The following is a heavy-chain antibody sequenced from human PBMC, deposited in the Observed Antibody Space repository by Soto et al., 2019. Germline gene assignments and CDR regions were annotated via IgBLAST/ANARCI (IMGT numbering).Heavy chain of an antibody. Sequence: QVQLQESGPGLVKASETLSLTCNVSRGSITSYYFNWIRQAPGKGLEWLGYVYYSGSSSYSPSLKSRVSMSLDTSKSLVSLTLTSVTAADTAVYYCATSHRRGRTPLFSFDMWGQGTMVAVSS. D-gene: IGHD3-10*01. CDR3: ATSHRRGRTPLFSFDM. CDR1: RGSITSYY. CDR2: VYYSGSS. J-gene: IGHJ3*02. V-gene: IGHV4-59*01.